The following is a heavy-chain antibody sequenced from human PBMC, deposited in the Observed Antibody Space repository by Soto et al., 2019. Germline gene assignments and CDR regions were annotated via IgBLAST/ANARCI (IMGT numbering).Heavy chain of an antibody. CDR3: ARDRLAYYDSSGYSYFDWFDP. CDR1: GGSISSGDYY. CDR2: IYYSGST. Sequence: QVQLQESGPGLVKPSQTLSLTCTVSGGSISSGDYYWSWIRQPPGKGLEWMGYIYYSGSTYYTPYLKSRVTISVDTSKTQFSLKLSSVTAADTAVYYCARDRLAYYDSSGYSYFDWFDPWGQGTLVTVSS. J-gene: IGHJ5*02. V-gene: IGHV4-30-4*01. D-gene: IGHD3-22*01.